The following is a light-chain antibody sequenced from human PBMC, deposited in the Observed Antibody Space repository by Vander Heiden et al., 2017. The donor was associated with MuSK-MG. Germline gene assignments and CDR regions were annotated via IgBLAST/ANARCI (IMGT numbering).Light chain of an antibody. CDR1: SRDVGGYNY. J-gene: IGLJ1*01. Sequence: QSALTQPASVSGSPGQSNTISCTGTSRDVGGYNYVSWYQHHPGKAPKLMIYDVSNRPSGVSNRFSGSKSGNTASLTISGLQAEDEADYYCSSYTSSGLYVFGTGTRVTVL. V-gene: IGLV2-14*03. CDR3: SSYTSSGLYV. CDR2: DVS.